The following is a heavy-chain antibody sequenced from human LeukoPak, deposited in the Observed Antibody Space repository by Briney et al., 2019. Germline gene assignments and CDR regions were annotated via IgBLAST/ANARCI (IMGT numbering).Heavy chain of an antibody. CDR2: INSDGSST. CDR1: GFTFSSYW. J-gene: IGHJ4*02. V-gene: IGHV3-74*01. D-gene: IGHD6-6*01. Sequence: GGSLRLSCAASGFTFSSYWMSWVRQAPGKGLVWVSRINSDGSSTSYADSVKGRFTISRDNAKNTLYLQMNSLRAEDTAVYYCARVSSTRDFDYWGQGTLVTVSS. CDR3: ARVSSTRDFDY.